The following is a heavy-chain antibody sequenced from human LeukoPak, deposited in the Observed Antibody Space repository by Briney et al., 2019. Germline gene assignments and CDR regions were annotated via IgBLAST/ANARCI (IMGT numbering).Heavy chain of an antibody. CDR2: INPNSGGT. D-gene: IGHD6-13*01. J-gene: IGHJ4*02. CDR3: ATSSSSWSIFDY. Sequence: ASVKVSCKASGYTFTGYYMHWVRQAPGQGLEWMGRINPNSGGTNYAQKFQGRVTMTRDTSISTAYMELSRLRSDDTAVYYCATSSSSWSIFDYWGQGTLVTVSS. V-gene: IGHV1-2*06. CDR1: GYTFTGYY.